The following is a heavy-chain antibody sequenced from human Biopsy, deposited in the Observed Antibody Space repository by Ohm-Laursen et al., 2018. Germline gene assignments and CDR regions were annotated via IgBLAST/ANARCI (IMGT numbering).Heavy chain of an antibody. Sequence: SETLSLTCIVSGVPINGGRYYWNWIRHHPGKGLEWIGNIFYSANTYYNPSLKSRVTISVDTSKNQFSLKLSSVTAADTAVYYCARLGSGDYFPTFFDFWGQGALVTVSS. V-gene: IGHV4-31*03. J-gene: IGHJ4*02. CDR3: ARLGSGDYFPTFFDF. CDR1: GVPINGGRYY. D-gene: IGHD5-12*01. CDR2: IFYSANT.